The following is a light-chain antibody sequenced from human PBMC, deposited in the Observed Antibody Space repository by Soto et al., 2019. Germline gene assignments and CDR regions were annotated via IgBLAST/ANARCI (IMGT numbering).Light chain of an antibody. J-gene: IGKJ1*01. CDR1: QSIDTN. V-gene: IGKV3-11*01. Sequence: EIVLTQSPVTLSLSPGEGATLSCKASQSIDTNLGWYQQKPGQVPRLLIYGASPRATGIPARFTGSGSGTDFTLTISSLEPEDFAVYYCQQRGNWPRTWAFGQGTKVDIK. CDR3: QQRGNWPRTWA. CDR2: GAS.